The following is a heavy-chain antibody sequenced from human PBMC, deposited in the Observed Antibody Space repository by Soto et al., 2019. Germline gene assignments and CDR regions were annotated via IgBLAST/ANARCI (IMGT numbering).Heavy chain of an antibody. D-gene: IGHD3-22*01. CDR1: GGSISSYY. J-gene: IGHJ5*02. CDR2: IYYSGST. CDR3: AGDYYDSSGYYYAPP. Sequence: PSETQSLTCTVSGGSISSYYWSWIRQPPGKGLEWIGYIYYSGSTNYNPSLKSRVTISVDTSKNQFSLKLSFVTAADTAVYYCAGDYYDSSGYYYAPPWGQGTLVTVSS. V-gene: IGHV4-59*01.